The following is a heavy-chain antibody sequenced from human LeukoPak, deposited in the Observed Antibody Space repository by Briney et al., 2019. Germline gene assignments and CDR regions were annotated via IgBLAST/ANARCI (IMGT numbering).Heavy chain of an antibody. V-gene: IGHV3-74*01. Sequence: GGSLRLSCAASGFTFSSYWMHWVRQAPGKGLVWVSRINSDGSSTSYADSVKGRFTISRDNAKNTLYLQMNSLRAEDTAVYYCARENIAVAAPYYYYYYMDVWGKGTTVTISS. D-gene: IGHD6-19*01. J-gene: IGHJ6*03. CDR3: ARENIAVAAPYYYYYYMDV. CDR2: INSDGSST. CDR1: GFTFSSYW.